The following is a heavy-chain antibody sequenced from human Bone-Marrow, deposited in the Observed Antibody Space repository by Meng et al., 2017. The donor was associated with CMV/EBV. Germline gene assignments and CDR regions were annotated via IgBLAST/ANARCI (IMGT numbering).Heavy chain of an antibody. D-gene: IGHD1-1*01. V-gene: IGHV1-8*01. CDR2: MNPNSGNT. CDR3: AKVFTGYTLFGYGMDV. Sequence: ASVKVSCKASGYTFTSYDINWVRQATGQGLEWMGWMNPNSGNTGYAQKFQGRVTMTRNTSISTAYMELSSLRAEDTAVYYCAKVFTGYTLFGYGMDVWGQGTTVTVSS. CDR1: GYTFTSYD. J-gene: IGHJ6*02.